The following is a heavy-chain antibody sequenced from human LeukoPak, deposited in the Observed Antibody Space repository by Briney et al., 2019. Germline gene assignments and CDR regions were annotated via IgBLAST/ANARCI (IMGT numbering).Heavy chain of an antibody. CDR1: GFTFSSYG. D-gene: IGHD2-15*01. CDR3: AKDGGVVVAAIH. CDR2: IWYDGSNK. J-gene: IGHJ4*02. V-gene: IGHV3-30*02. Sequence: GGSLRLSCAASGFTFSSYGMHWVRQAPGKGLEWAAVIWYDGSNKYYADSVKGRFTISRDNSKNTLYLQMNSLRAEDTAVYYCAKDGGVVVAAIHWGQGTLVTVSS.